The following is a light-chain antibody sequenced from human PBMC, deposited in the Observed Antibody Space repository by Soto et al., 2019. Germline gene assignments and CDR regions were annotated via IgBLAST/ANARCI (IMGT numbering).Light chain of an antibody. Sequence: DIQMTQSPSTLSASVGDRVTITFRASQSISSWLAWYQQKPGKAPKLLIYKASSLESGVPSRFSGSGSGTEFTLTISSLQPDDFATYYCQHYNEYSRAFGQGTKVDIK. CDR3: QHYNEYSRA. V-gene: IGKV1-5*03. CDR2: KAS. J-gene: IGKJ1*01. CDR1: QSISSW.